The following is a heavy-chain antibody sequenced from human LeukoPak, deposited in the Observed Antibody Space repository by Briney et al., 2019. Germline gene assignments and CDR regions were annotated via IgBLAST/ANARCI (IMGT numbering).Heavy chain of an antibody. V-gene: IGHV1-8*01. CDR2: MNPNSGNT. CDR3: ARCSRWPAAGLDP. J-gene: IGHJ5*02. Sequence: ASVKVSCKASGYTFTSYDINWVRQATRQGLEWMGWMNPNSGNTGYAQKFQGRVTMTRNTSITTAYMELSSLRSEDTAVYYCARCSRWPAAGLDPWGQGTLVTVSS. D-gene: IGHD6-13*01. CDR1: GYTFTSYD.